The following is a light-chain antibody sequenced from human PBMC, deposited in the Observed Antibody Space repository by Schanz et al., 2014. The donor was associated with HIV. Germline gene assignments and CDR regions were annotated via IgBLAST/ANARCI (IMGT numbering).Light chain of an antibody. CDR3: QQYNDWPPIT. V-gene: IGKV3D-15*01. Sequence: EIVMTQSPATLSMSPGERATLSCRASQSVGTNLAWFQQKPGQAPRLLIYGASSRATGIPDRFSGSGSGTDFTLTISRLEPEDFAVYYCQQYNDWPPITFGQGTRLEIK. CDR2: GAS. CDR1: QSVGTN. J-gene: IGKJ5*01.